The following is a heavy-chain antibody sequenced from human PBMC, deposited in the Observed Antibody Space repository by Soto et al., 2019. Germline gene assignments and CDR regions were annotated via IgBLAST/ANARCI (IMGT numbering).Heavy chain of an antibody. J-gene: IGHJ4*02. CDR1: GFTVSSNY. Sequence: GGSLRLSCAASGFTVSSNYMSWVRQAPGKGLEWVSVIYSGGSTYYADPVKGRFTISRDNSKNTLYLQMNSLRAEDTAVYYCAKDRDTAMVTYFDYWGQGTLVTVSS. D-gene: IGHD5-18*01. V-gene: IGHV3-53*01. CDR2: IYSGGST. CDR3: AKDRDTAMVTYFDY.